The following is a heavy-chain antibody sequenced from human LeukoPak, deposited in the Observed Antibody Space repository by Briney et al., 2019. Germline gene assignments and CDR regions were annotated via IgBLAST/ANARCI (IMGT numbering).Heavy chain of an antibody. D-gene: IGHD3-3*01. CDR3: ARVFWRGYPQGFHP. CDR2: IYPGDSDT. Sequence: GESLKISCKGSGYSFTSYWIGWVRQMPGKGLEWMGMIYPGDSDTRYSPSFQGQVTISADKSISTAYLEWSSLKASATAMYYCARVFWRGYPQGFHPWGQGPLVPVSS. CDR1: GYSFTSYW. V-gene: IGHV5-51*01. J-gene: IGHJ5*02.